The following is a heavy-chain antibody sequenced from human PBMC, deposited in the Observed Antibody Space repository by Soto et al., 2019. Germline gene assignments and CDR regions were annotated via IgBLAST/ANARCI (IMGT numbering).Heavy chain of an antibody. CDR2: IYYSGST. Sequence: SETLSLTCTVSGGSISSSSYYWGWIRQPPGKGLEWIGSIYYSGSTYYNPSLKSRVTISVDTSKNQFSLKLSSVTAADTAVYYCAGGPEITIFGVVILVDGMDVWGQGTTVTVSS. D-gene: IGHD3-3*01. J-gene: IGHJ6*02. CDR1: GGSISSSSYY. V-gene: IGHV4-39*01. CDR3: AGGPEITIFGVVILVDGMDV.